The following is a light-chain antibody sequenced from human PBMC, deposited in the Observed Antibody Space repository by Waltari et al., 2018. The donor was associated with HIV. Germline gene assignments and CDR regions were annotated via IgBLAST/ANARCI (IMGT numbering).Light chain of an antibody. CDR1: QSLLHSNGYNY. J-gene: IGKJ4*01. CDR3: MQTLQTPT. Sequence: DIVMTQSPLSLPVTPGEPASIPCKSSQSLLHSNGYNYLDWYLQKPGQSPQLLIYLGSNRASGVPDRFSGSGSGTDFTLKISRVEAEDVGVYYCMQTLQTPTFGGGTKVEI. CDR2: LGS. V-gene: IGKV2-28*01.